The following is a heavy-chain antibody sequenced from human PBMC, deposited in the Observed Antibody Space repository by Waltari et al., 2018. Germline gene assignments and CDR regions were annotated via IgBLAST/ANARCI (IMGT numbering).Heavy chain of an antibody. J-gene: IGHJ6*03. Sequence: EVQLLESGGGLAQTGGSLRLSCAASGFIFSVDAMSWGRQAPGKGLEWVSSISGNGITTYYADSVKGRFTISRDNAKNTLFLQMNSLRAEDTAVYYCGKGDISGYYATTYYYYMDAWGRGTTVTVSS. D-gene: IGHD3-22*01. V-gene: IGHV3-23*01. CDR2: ISGNGITT. CDR3: GKGDISGYYATTYYYYMDA. CDR1: GFIFSVDA.